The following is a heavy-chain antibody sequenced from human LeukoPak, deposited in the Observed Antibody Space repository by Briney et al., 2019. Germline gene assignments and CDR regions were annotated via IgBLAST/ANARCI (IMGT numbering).Heavy chain of an antibody. CDR2: ISGSGGST. V-gene: IGHV3-23*01. Sequence: PGGSLRLSCAASGFAFSSFAMSWVRQAPGKGLDWVSSISGSGGSTYYADSVKGRFTISRGSSKNTLYLQMNSLRAEDTAVYYCAKGVGTNKGGYYFDYWGQGTPVTVSS. J-gene: IGHJ4*02. CDR3: AKGVGTNKGGYYFDY. CDR1: GFAFSSFA. D-gene: IGHD1-26*01.